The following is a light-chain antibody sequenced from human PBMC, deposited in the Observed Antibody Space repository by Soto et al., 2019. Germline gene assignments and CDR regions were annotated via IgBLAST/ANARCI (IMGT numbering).Light chain of an antibody. Sequence: IQMTQYPSTLSASVGDRVTITCRASQSINNWLAWYQQKPGKAPKFLIYDASNLESGVPSRFSGSASGTEFTLTISSLQPDDFATYYCQQYDNYPLTFGGGTKVDNK. CDR2: DAS. CDR1: QSINNW. J-gene: IGKJ4*01. CDR3: QQYDNYPLT. V-gene: IGKV1-5*01.